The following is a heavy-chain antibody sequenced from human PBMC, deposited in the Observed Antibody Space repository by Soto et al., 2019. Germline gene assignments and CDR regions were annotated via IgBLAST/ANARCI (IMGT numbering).Heavy chain of an antibody. CDR1: GFTLSSYG. Sequence: GGSLRPPRAASGFTLSSYGMHWVRQAPGKGLEWVAVIWYDGSNKYYADSVKGRFTISRDNSKNTLYLQMNSLRAEDTAVYYCARDGSYDANYYYYYYMDVWGKGTTVTVSS. D-gene: IGHD1-26*01. CDR3: ARDGSYDANYYYYYYMDV. V-gene: IGHV3-33*01. J-gene: IGHJ6*03. CDR2: IWYDGSNK.